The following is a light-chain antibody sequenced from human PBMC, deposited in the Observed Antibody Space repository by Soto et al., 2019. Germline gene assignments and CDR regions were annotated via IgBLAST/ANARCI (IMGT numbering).Light chain of an antibody. V-gene: IGLV3-25*03. CDR1: ALPKQY. CDR2: KDS. CDR3: QSADSSGTYNYV. Sequence: SYELTQPPSVSVSPGHTARITCSGDALPKQYAYWYQQKPGQAPVLVIYKDSERPSGIPERFSGSSSGTTVTLTISGVQAEDEADYYCQSADSSGTYNYVFGTGTKVTVL. J-gene: IGLJ1*01.